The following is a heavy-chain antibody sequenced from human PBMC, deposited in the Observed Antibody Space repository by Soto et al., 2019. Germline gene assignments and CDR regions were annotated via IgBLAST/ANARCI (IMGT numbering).Heavy chain of an antibody. CDR1: GYTFTSYG. Sequence: EASVKVSCKASGYTFTSYGISWVRQAPGQGLEWMGWISAYNGNTNYAQKLQGRVTMTTDTSTSTAYMEKRSLRSDDTAVYFCVRDGCSSTSCYVSLFWFDPWGQGTLVTVSS. J-gene: IGHJ5*02. D-gene: IGHD2-2*01. CDR3: VRDGCSSTSCYVSLFWFDP. V-gene: IGHV1-18*01. CDR2: ISAYNGNT.